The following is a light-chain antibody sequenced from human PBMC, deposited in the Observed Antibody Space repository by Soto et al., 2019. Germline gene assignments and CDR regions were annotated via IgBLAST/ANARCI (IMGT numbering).Light chain of an antibody. CDR3: QSYDSSLSVV. J-gene: IGLJ2*01. V-gene: IGLV1-40*01. Sequence: QSVLTQPPSVSGAPGRRVTISCTGSSFNIGAGYDVYWYQQLPGTAPKLLIYANSGRPSGVPDRFSGSKSGTSASLAITGLQAEDEADYYCQSYDSSLSVVFGGGTKLTVL. CDR2: ANS. CDR1: SFNIGAGYD.